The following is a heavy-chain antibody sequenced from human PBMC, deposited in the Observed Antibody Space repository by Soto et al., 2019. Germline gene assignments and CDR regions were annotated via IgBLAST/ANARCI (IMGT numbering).Heavy chain of an antibody. CDR3: TVSGGYANRHHWFDP. CDR1: GFTFSKAF. V-gene: IGHV3-15*04. J-gene: IGHJ5*02. CDR2: IGGNTESGTT. Sequence: DVLLVESGGGLVEPGGSLRLSCAASGFTFSKAFLSWVRQAPGKGLEWVGQIGGNTESGTTKYPAPVRGRFTISRDDSTIKTSLPKNSLKFDDPAVDDCTVSGGYANRHHWFDPWGQGTPVIVSS. D-gene: IGHD3-16*01.